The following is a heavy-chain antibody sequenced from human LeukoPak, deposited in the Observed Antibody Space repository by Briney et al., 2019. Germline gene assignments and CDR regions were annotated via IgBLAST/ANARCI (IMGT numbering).Heavy chain of an antibody. J-gene: IGHJ6*03. CDR1: GFTFDDYA. Sequence: PGGSLRLSCAASGFTFDDYAMHWVRQAPGKGLEWVSGISWNSGSIGYADSVKGRFTISRDNAKNSLYLQMNSLRAEDTAVYYCARVRFYYGSGNYYYMDVWGKGTTVTVSS. V-gene: IGHV3-9*01. CDR2: ISWNSGSI. D-gene: IGHD3-10*01. CDR3: ARVRFYYGSGNYYYMDV.